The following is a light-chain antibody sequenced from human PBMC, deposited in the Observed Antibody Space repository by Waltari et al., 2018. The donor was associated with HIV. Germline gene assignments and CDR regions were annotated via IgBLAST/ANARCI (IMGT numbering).Light chain of an antibody. CDR3: CSSIGTDNPFLL. Sequence: QSALTQPASVSGPLGQSITISSSGTNTHLVAYHFLSWYQRLPGQAPKLLIYEVAKQHSGISSRFSGSKFGDTASLTISGLEPEDEARYFCCSSIGTDNPFLLFGKGTQVIAL. J-gene: IGLJ6*01. V-gene: IGLV2-23*02. CDR2: EVA. CDR1: NTHLVAYHF.